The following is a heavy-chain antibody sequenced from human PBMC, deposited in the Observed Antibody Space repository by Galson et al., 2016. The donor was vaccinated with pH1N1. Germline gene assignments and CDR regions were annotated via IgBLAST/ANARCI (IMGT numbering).Heavy chain of an antibody. V-gene: IGHV4-39*01. CDR2: IHSSGSS. CDR3: ASRGSSFWVF. D-gene: IGHD6-13*01. J-gene: IGHJ4*02. CDR1: GASVTSRSHY. Sequence: SETLSLTCTVSGASVTSRSHYWDWIRQPPGKGLEWLGNIHSSGSSYYNPSLKSRVSISVDTSKNQFSLHVRPVTAADTAVYYCASRGSSFWVFWGQGTLATVSS.